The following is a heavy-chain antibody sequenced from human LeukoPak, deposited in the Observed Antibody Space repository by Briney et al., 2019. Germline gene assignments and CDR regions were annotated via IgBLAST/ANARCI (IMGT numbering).Heavy chain of an antibody. CDR2: FSGSGGST. J-gene: IGHJ4*02. V-gene: IGHV3-23*01. Sequence: PGGSLRLSCAASGFTFSNYAMSWVRQAPGKGLAWVSSFSGSGGSTYYADSVKGRFTISRDNSKNTLYLQMNSLRAEDTAVYYCARDPAIHWGQGTLVTVSS. D-gene: IGHD3-3*01. CDR3: ARDPAIH. CDR1: GFTFSNYA.